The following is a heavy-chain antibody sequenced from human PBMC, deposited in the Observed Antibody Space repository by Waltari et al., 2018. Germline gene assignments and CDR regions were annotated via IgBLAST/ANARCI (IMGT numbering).Heavy chain of an antibody. D-gene: IGHD1-26*01. CDR1: GFNLADYA. V-gene: IGHV3-9*01. CDR2: ISWNSDNI. CDR3: AKGHSGSYGLKD. J-gene: IGHJ4*02. Sequence: EVQLVESGGGLVQPGRSLRLSCAVAGFNLADYAMHWVRQAPGKGLEWVSGISWNSDNIGYADSVKGRFTISRDNAKNSLYLQMNSLRPEDTALYYCAKGHSGSYGLKDWGQGTLVTVSS.